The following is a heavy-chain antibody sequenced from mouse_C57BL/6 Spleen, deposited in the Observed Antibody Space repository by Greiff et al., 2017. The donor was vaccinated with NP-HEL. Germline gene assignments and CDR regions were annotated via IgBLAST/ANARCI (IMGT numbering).Heavy chain of an antibody. J-gene: IGHJ4*01. Sequence: VKLQESGAELARPGASVKLSCKASGYTFTSYGISWVKQRTGQGLEWIGEIYPRSGNTYYNEKFKGKATLTADKSSSTAYMELRSLTSEDSSVYFCARTDYDEGYYYAMDYWGQGTSVTVSS. D-gene: IGHD2-4*01. V-gene: IGHV1-81*01. CDR1: GYTFTSYG. CDR3: ARTDYDEGYYYAMDY. CDR2: IYPRSGNT.